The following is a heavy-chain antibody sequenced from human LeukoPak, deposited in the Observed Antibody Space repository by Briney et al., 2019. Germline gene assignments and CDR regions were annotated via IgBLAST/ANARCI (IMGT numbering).Heavy chain of an antibody. J-gene: IGHJ4*02. CDR1: GFTFSSYW. V-gene: IGHV3-74*01. CDR3: AKDPLQYGSGSYYFDD. D-gene: IGHD3-10*01. Sequence: PGGSLRLSCAASGFTFSSYWMHWVRQAPGRGLVWVSRINSDGSSTSYADSVKGRFTISRDNAKNTLYLQMNSLRAEDTAVYYCAKDPLQYGSGSYYFDDWGQGTLVTVSS. CDR2: INSDGSST.